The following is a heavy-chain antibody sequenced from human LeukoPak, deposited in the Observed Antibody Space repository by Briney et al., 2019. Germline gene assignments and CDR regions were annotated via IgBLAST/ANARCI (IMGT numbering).Heavy chain of an antibody. D-gene: IGHD2-15*01. CDR3: ARGYCSGGSCYSFYYYYYMDV. J-gene: IGHJ6*03. CDR2: IYTSGST. Sequence: SETLSLTCTVSGGSINSGSYYWSWIRQPAGKGLEWIGRIYTSGSTKHNPSLKSRVTISVDTSKNQFSLKLSSVTAADTAVYYCARGYCSGGSCYSFYYYYYMDVWGKGTTVTVSS. CDR1: GGSINSGSYY. V-gene: IGHV4-61*02.